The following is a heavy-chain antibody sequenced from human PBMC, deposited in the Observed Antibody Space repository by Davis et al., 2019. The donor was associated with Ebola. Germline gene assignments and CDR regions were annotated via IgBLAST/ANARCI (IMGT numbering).Heavy chain of an antibody. V-gene: IGHV3-74*01. D-gene: IGHD1-7*01. Sequence: PGGSLRLSCVASGFTFSSYWMHWVRQVPGKGLLWVSRMNNDGSTIDYADSVKGRFTISRDNAKSNLYLQMNSLSDEDTAVYYCARAGNYRFDYWGQGTLVTVSS. CDR2: MNNDGSTI. J-gene: IGHJ4*02. CDR3: ARAGNYRFDY. CDR1: GFTFSSYW.